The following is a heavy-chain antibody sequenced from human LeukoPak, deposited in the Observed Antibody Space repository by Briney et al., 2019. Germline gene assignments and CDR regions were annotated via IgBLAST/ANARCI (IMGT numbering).Heavy chain of an antibody. D-gene: IGHD2-15*01. CDR2: FSGGGDS. CDR3: GKEVERHFDLRY. Sequence: GGSLRLSCAASGLTSGIYAMSWVRQAPGKGLEWVSAFSGGGDSFYADSVRGRFSISADKSKNILYLQVNSLRVEDTAVYYCGKEVERHFDLRYWGQGTPVTVSS. V-gene: IGHV3-23*01. CDR1: GLTSGIYA. J-gene: IGHJ4*02.